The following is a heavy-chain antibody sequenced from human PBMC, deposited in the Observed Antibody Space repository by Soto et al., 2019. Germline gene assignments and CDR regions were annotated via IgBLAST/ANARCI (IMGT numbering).Heavy chain of an antibody. Sequence: ASVKVYCRASGYTFTGYYMHWVRQAPGQGLEWMGWINPNSGGTNYAQKVQGRVTMTRDTSISTAYMELSRLRSDDTAVYYCATEDTAMVTGGYWGQGTLVTVSS. D-gene: IGHD5-18*01. J-gene: IGHJ4*02. CDR3: ATEDTAMVTGGY. CDR1: GYTFTGYY. V-gene: IGHV1-2*02. CDR2: INPNSGGT.